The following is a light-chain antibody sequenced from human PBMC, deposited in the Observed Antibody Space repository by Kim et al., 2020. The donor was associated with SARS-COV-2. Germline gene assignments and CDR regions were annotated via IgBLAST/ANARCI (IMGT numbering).Light chain of an antibody. CDR3: QVWHSSSDHRV. J-gene: IGLJ3*02. CDR2: HDS. Sequence: SYELTQPPSVSVAPVNTVRITCGRNNIGSKSVHWYQQKPGQAPVLVIHHDSDRLSGSPERFSGSNSWNTAPLTISRVEAGDEADHYCQVWHSSSDHRVFGGRTQLTVL. CDR1: NIGSKS. V-gene: IGLV3-21*04.